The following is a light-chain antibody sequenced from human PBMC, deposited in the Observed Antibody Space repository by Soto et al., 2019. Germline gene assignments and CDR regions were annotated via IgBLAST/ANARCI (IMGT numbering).Light chain of an antibody. CDR2: KAS. Sequence: VQMSQSPSSLSASVGDRVAITCRASQSISRYLHWYQQKPGKAPKLLIYKASTLKSGVPSRFSGSGSGTEFTLTISSLQPDDFATYYCQHYNSYSEAFGQGTKVDIK. J-gene: IGKJ1*01. CDR3: QHYNSYSEA. CDR1: QSISRY. V-gene: IGKV1-5*03.